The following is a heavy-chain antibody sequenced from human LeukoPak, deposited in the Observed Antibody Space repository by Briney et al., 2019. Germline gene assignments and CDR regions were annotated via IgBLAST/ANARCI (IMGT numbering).Heavy chain of an antibody. J-gene: IGHJ3*02. CDR3: ARRIVTYYYDSSGSLDAFDI. CDR2: INSDASST. D-gene: IGHD3-22*01. CDR1: GFTFSTYW. V-gene: IGHV3-74*01. Sequence: PGGSLRLSCAASGFTFSTYWMHWVRQAPGRGLMWVSRINSDASSTSYADSVKGRFTVSRDNAKNTLFLQMNSLRAEDTAVYYCARRIVTYYYDSSGSLDAFDIWGQGTMVTVSS.